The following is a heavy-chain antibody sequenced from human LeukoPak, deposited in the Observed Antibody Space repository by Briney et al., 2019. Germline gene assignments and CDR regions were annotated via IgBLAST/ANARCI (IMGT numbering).Heavy chain of an antibody. J-gene: IGHJ3*02. D-gene: IGHD2-2*01. CDR1: GGTFSSYA. Sequence: GASVKVSCKASGGTFSSYAISWVRQAPGQGLEWMGGIIPIFGTANYAQKFQGWVTMTTDTSTSTAYMELRSLRSDDTAVYYCARDTIVVVPAAMVAFDIWGQGTMVTVSS. CDR3: ARDTIVVVPAAMVAFDI. V-gene: IGHV1-69*05. CDR2: IIPIFGTA.